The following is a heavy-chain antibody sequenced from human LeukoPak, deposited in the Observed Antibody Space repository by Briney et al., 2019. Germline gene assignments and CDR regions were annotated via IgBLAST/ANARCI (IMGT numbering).Heavy chain of an antibody. CDR2: ISYDGSNK. V-gene: IGHV3-30*01. Sequence: GGSLRLSCAASGFTFSSYAVHWVRQAPGKGLEWVAVISYDGSNKYYADSVKGRFTISRDNSKNTLYLQMNSLRAEDTAVYYCARDHGAYYGSGSYLNWFDPWGQGTLVTVSS. D-gene: IGHD3-10*01. J-gene: IGHJ5*02. CDR3: ARDHGAYYGSGSYLNWFDP. CDR1: GFTFSSYA.